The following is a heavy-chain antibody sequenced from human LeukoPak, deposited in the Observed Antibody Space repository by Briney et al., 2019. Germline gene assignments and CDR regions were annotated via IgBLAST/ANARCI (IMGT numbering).Heavy chain of an antibody. CDR3: ARIPKYYDFWSGYYHYYYYMDV. D-gene: IGHD3-3*01. CDR1: GYTFTSYD. Sequence: ASVKVCCKASGYTFTSYDINWVRQATGQGLEWMGWMNPNSGNTGYAQKFQGRVTITRNTSISTAYMELSSLRSEDTAVYYCARIPKYYDFWSGYYHYYYYMDVWGKGTTVTVSS. V-gene: IGHV1-8*03. CDR2: MNPNSGNT. J-gene: IGHJ6*03.